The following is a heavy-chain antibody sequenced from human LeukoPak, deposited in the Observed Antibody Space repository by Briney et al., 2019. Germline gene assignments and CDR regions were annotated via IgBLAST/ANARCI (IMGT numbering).Heavy chain of an antibody. V-gene: IGHV3-30*18. CDR2: ISYDGSNK. CDR3: AKAEGATEAVYFDY. CDR1: GFTFSNYG. Sequence: GGSLRLSCAASGFTFSNYGMHWVRQAPGKGLEWVAGISYDGSNKDYADSLKGRFTISRDNSKNTLYLQMNSPRAEDTAVYYCAKAEGATEAVYFDYWGQGTLVTVSS. J-gene: IGHJ4*02. D-gene: IGHD1-26*01.